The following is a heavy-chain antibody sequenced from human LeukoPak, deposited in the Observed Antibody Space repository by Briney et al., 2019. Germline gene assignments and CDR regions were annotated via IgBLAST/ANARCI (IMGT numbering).Heavy chain of an antibody. V-gene: IGHV3-23*01. Sequence: GGSLRLSCAASGFTFSSYAMSWVRQAPGKGLEWVSGISGSGGSTYYADSVKGRFTISRDNSKNTLYLQLNSLRVEDTAVYYCAKTLPTFYGSGSYYKNPIDYWGQGTLVTVSS. CDR3: AKTLPTFYGSGSYYKNPIDY. J-gene: IGHJ4*02. CDR2: ISGSGGST. CDR1: GFTFSSYA. D-gene: IGHD3-10*01.